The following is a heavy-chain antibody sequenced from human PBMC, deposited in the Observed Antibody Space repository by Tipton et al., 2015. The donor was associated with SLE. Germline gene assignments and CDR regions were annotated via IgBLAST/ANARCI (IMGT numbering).Heavy chain of an antibody. D-gene: IGHD1-26*01. CDR1: GFTFSSYW. Sequence: SLRLSCAASGFTFSSYWMSWVRQAPGKGLEWVAKIKQDGSEKYYVDSVKGLFTISRDNAKNSLYLQMNSLRAEDTDVYYCAREAFSGGYFGFRGQGTLVTFPS. CDR3: AREAFSGGYFGF. J-gene: IGHJ4*02. V-gene: IGHV3-7*01. CDR2: IKQDGSEK.